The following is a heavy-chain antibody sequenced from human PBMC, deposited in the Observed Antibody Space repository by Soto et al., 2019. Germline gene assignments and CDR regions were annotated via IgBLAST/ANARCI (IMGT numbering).Heavy chain of an antibody. J-gene: IGHJ4*02. D-gene: IGHD6-19*01. CDR2: IYYSGTT. CDR1: GGSISSGGYY. CDR3: ATQATGWYPDY. V-gene: IGHV4-31*03. Sequence: QVPLQESGPGLVKPSQTLSLTCNVSGGSISSGGYYWSWIRQHPGKGLEWIGYIYYSGTTYYNPSLKSRLTISVDTSKNQFSLKLSSVTAADTAVYYCATQATGWYPDYWGQGTLVTVSS.